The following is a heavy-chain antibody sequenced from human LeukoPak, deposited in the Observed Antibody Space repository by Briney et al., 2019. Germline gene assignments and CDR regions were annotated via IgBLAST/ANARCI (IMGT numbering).Heavy chain of an antibody. D-gene: IGHD3-9*01. V-gene: IGHV3-11*01. CDR1: GFTFSDYY. CDR3: ARELRYFDRLHRYYYYGMDV. J-gene: IGHJ6*02. Sequence: PGGSLRLSCAASGFTFSDYYMSWIRQAPGKGLEWVSYISSSGSTIYYADSVKGRFTISRDNTKNSLYLQMNSLRAEDTAVYYCARELRYFDRLHRYYYYGMDVWGQGTTVTVSS. CDR2: ISSSGSTI.